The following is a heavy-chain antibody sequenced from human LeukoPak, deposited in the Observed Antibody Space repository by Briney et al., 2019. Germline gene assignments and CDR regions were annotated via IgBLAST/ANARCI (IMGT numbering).Heavy chain of an antibody. J-gene: IGHJ5*02. CDR3: ARITPRASKTANNWFDP. Sequence: SETLSLTCAVYGGSFSGYYWSWIRQPPGKGLEWIGEINHSGSTNYNPSLKSRVTISVDTSKNQFSLKLSSVTAADTAVYYCARITPRASKTANNWFDPWGQGTLVTVSS. V-gene: IGHV4-34*01. CDR2: INHSGST. CDR1: GGSFSGYY. D-gene: IGHD1-14*01.